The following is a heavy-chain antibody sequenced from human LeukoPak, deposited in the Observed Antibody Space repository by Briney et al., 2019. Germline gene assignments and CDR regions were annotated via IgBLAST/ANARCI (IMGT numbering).Heavy chain of an antibody. CDR1: GFTFDDYA. D-gene: IGHD5-12*01. Sequence: GGSLRLSCAASGFTFDDYAMHWVRQAPGKGLEWVSSISWNTGTIGYADSVKGRFTISRDNAKNSLYLQMNNLRAEDTAVYYCAGTLYSGYGLGSLGAFDIWDQGTMVSVSS. J-gene: IGHJ3*02. CDR3: AGTLYSGYGLGSLGAFDI. V-gene: IGHV3-9*01. CDR2: ISWNTGTI.